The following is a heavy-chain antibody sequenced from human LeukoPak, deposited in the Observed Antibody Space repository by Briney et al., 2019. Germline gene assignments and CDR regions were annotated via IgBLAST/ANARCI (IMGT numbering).Heavy chain of an antibody. V-gene: IGHV4-4*07. CDR1: GGSISSYY. Sequence: SETLSLTCTVSGGSISSYYWSWIRQPAGKGLEWIGRIYTSGSTNYNPSLKSRVTISVDTSKNQFSLKLSSVTAADTAVHYCARGRARIAARPGGFGYWGQGTLVTVSS. D-gene: IGHD6-6*01. CDR3: ARGRARIAARPGGFGY. J-gene: IGHJ4*02. CDR2: IYTSGST.